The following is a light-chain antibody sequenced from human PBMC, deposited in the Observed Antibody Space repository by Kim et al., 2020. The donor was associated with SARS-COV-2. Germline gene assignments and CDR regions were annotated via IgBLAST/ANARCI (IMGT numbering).Light chain of an antibody. V-gene: IGKV1-39*01. CDR3: QQSYRSLQA. CDR2: GAS. Sequence: SASVGDRITITCRTSQSINNYLNWYQQRPGKAPTLLVYGASSLQSGVPSRFSGSGSGTEFTLTISSLQLEDFATYYCQQSYRSLQAFGQGTKLEIK. CDR1: QSINNY. J-gene: IGKJ2*01.